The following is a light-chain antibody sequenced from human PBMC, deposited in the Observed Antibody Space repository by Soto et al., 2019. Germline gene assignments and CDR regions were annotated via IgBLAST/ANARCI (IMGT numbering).Light chain of an antibody. Sequence: QSAVTQPASVSGSPGQSITISCTGTSSDVGGYNYVSWYQQHPGKAPKLMIYDVSNRPSGVSNRFSGSKSGNTASLTISGLQAEDEADYYCSSYTSSSFYVFGTGTKLTVL. CDR2: DVS. V-gene: IGLV2-14*01. CDR1: SSDVGGYNY. J-gene: IGLJ1*01. CDR3: SSYTSSSFYV.